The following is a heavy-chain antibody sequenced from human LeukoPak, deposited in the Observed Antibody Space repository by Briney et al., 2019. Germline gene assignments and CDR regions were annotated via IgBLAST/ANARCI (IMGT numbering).Heavy chain of an antibody. CDR1: GFTFSSYG. CDR3: AKERYYYDSSGYFPSENAFDI. CDR2: IWHDGSNK. V-gene: IGHV3-33*06. D-gene: IGHD3-22*01. Sequence: GRSLRLSCAASGFTFSSYGMHWVRQAPGKGLEWVAVIWHDGSNKYYADSVKGRFTISRDNSKNTLYLQMNSLRAEDTAVYYCAKERYYYDSSGYFPSENAFDIWGQGTMVTVSS. J-gene: IGHJ3*02.